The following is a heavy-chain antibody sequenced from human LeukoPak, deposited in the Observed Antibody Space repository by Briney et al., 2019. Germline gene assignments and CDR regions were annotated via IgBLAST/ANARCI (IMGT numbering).Heavy chain of an antibody. Sequence: GESLRLSCAAAGFTFSTYTMNWVRQAPGKGLEWVSSIDSTGNIYYADSVKGRFTISRDNAKNSLHLQMDSLRAEDTAVYYCAKDRAQQLVLDFWGQGTLVTVSS. D-gene: IGHD6-13*01. CDR2: IDSTGNI. V-gene: IGHV3-21*04. CDR1: GFTFSTYT. J-gene: IGHJ4*02. CDR3: AKDRAQQLVLDF.